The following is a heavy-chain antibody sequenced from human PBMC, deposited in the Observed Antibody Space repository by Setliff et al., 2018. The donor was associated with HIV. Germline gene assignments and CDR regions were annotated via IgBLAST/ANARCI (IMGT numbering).Heavy chain of an antibody. V-gene: IGHV5-10-1*01. J-gene: IGHJ4*02. CDR3: ARHEDWGPLDF. CDR2: IDPSDSYT. D-gene: IGHD7-27*01. CDR1: GYSFVDFW. Sequence: ESLKISCHLSGYSFVDFWISWVRQVPGQGLEWMGNIDPSDSYTHYSPSFQGHVTISADKSISTVYLLWSSLKASDTAIYYCARHEDWGPLDFWGQGTLVTVSS.